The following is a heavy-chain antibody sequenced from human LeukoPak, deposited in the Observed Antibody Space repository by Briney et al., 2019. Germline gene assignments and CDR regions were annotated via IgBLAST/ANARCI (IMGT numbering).Heavy chain of an antibody. V-gene: IGHV4-4*07. CDR3: ARDCPSSKDYDFWSGYSLGSYYYYMDV. Sequence: PSETLSLTCTVSGGSISSYYWSWIRQPAGKGLEWIGRIFISGSANYNPSLKSRVTISVGKSKNQFSLKLSSVTAADTAVYYCARDCPSSKDYDFWSGYSLGSYYYYMDVWGKGTTVTVSS. CDR1: GGSISSYY. CDR2: IFISGSA. J-gene: IGHJ6*03. D-gene: IGHD3-3*01.